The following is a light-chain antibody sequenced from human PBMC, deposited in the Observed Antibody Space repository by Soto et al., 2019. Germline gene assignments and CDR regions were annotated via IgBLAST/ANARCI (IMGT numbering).Light chain of an antibody. CDR3: TTYTTNGRV. CDR2: EVS. Sequence: QSVLTQPASVSGSPGQSITISCTATSSDIGDYNYVAWIQQHPGKAPKLMIYEVSNRPSGVSNRFSGSKSGNTASLTISGLQAEDEADYYCTTYTTNGRVFGGGTKLTVL. CDR1: SSDIGDYNY. V-gene: IGLV2-14*01. J-gene: IGLJ3*02.